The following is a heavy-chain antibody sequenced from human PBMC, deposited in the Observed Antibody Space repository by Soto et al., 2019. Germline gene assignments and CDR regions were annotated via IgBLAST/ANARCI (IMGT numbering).Heavy chain of an antibody. CDR3: AKDVLQWFGETTYYDY. Sequence: EVQLLESGGGLVQPGGSLRLSCAASGFTFSSYAMSWVRQAPGKGLEWASAISGSGGSTYYADSVKGQFTISRDNSKNTQYLQMNSLRAEDTAGYYCAKDVLQWFGETTYYDYWGQGTLVTVSS. V-gene: IGHV3-23*01. J-gene: IGHJ4*02. CDR2: ISGSGGST. CDR1: GFTFSSYA. D-gene: IGHD3-10*01.